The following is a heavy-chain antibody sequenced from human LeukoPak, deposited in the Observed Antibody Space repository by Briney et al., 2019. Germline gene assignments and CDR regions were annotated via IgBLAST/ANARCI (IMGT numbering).Heavy chain of an antibody. CDR2: ISSSRSYI. CDR3: ARDWVGDSDGIDS. D-gene: IGHD3-10*01. CDR1: GGSISSSS. J-gene: IGHJ4*02. V-gene: IGHV3-21*04. Sequence: ETLSLTCTVFGGSISSSSYYWGWIRQPPGKGLEWVSSISSSRSYIYYADSVKGRFTISRDNAKNSLYLQMDSLRAEDTALYYCARDWVGDSDGIDSWGQGTLVTVSS.